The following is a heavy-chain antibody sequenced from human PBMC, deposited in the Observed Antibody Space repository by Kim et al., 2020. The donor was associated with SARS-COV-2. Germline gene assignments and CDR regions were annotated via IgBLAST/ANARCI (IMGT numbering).Heavy chain of an antibody. D-gene: IGHD6-19*01. J-gene: IGHJ4*02. Sequence: GGSLRLSCAASGFTFSSYAMSWVRQAPGKGLEWVSAISGSGGSTYYADSVKGRFTISRDYSKNTLYLQMNSLRAEDTAVYYCAKDVPGYSSGQKTDYFDYWGQGTLVTVSS. CDR3: AKDVPGYSSGQKTDYFDY. CDR2: ISGSGGST. CDR1: GFTFSSYA. V-gene: IGHV3-23*01.